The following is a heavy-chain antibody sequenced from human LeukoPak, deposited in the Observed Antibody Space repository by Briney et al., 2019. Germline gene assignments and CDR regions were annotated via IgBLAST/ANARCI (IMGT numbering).Heavy chain of an antibody. V-gene: IGHV3-53*01. CDR2: IYSGGST. J-gene: IGHJ3*02. D-gene: IGHD3-3*01. CDR1: GFTVSSNY. CDR3: AKDLDDFWSGYGGAFDI. Sequence: GGSLRLSCAASGFTVSSNYMSWVRQAPGKGLEWVSVIYSGGSTYYADSVKGRFTISRDNSKNTLYLQMNSLRAEDTAVYYCAKDLDDFWSGYGGAFDIWGQGTMVTVSS.